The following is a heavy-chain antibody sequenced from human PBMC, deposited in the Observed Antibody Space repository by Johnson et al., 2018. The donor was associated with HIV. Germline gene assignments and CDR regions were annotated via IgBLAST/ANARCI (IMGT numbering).Heavy chain of an antibody. CDR3: AKVGIVGVTTGAFDI. CDR1: GFTFSRYG. Sequence: QMQLVESGGGVVQPGGSLRLSCAASGFTFSRYGMHWVRQAPGKGLEWVAFIRYDGSNKYYVDSVKGRFTISRDNSKNTLYLQMNSLGAEDTAVYYCAKVGIVGVTTGAFDIWGQGTMVTVSS. V-gene: IGHV3-30*02. J-gene: IGHJ3*02. CDR2: IRYDGSNK. D-gene: IGHD3-22*01.